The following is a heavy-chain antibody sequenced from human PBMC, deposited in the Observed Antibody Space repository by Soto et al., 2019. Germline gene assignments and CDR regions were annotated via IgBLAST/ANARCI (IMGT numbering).Heavy chain of an antibody. CDR3: GRARRAAEPKERAKHYYYGRDV. CDR2: IYYSGST. Sequence: SETLSLTCTVSGGSISSYYWSWIRQPPGKGLEWIGYIYYSGSTNYNPSLKSRVTISVDTSKNQFSLKLSSVTAADTAVYYCGRARRAAEPKERAKHYYYGRDVWGQGTTVPVSS. J-gene: IGHJ6*02. V-gene: IGHV4-59*01. CDR1: GGSISSYY.